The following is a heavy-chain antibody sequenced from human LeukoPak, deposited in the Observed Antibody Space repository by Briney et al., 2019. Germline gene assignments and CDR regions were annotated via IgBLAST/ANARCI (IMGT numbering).Heavy chain of an antibody. V-gene: IGHV1-69*13. J-gene: IGHJ6*02. CDR1: GYTFTSYY. Sequence: ASVKVSCKASGYTFTSYYMHWVRQAPGQGLEWMGGIIPIFGTANYAQKFQGRVTITADESTSTAYMELSRLRSEDAAVYYCARDVAVAGTDYYYYGMDVWGQGTTVTVSS. CDR2: IIPIFGTA. D-gene: IGHD6-19*01. CDR3: ARDVAVAGTDYYYYGMDV.